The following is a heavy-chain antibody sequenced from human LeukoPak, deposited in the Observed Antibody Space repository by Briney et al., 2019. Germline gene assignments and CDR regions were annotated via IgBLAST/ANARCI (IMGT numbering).Heavy chain of an antibody. D-gene: IGHD3-22*01. Sequence: GGSLRLSCAAPGLTLSSYWMTWVRQAPGKGLEWVANIKQDGSEKYYVDSVKGRFTISRDNAKNSLYLQMNSLRAEDTAVYYCARDGSGYYTDAFDIWGQGTMVTVSS. V-gene: IGHV3-7*01. CDR1: GLTLSSYW. CDR2: IKQDGSEK. CDR3: ARDGSGYYTDAFDI. J-gene: IGHJ3*02.